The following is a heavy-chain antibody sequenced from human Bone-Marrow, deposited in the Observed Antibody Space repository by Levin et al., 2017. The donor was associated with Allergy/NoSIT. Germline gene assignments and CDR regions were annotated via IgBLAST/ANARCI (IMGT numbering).Heavy chain of an antibody. CDR1: GFVFSASA. Sequence: GGSLRLSCAASGFVFSASAVHWVRQASGKGLEWIGRIRTKTKSYATAYGASVKGRLTISREDSKNTAYLQMNSLNTEDTAVYYCTSLLRGYYYYSYGMDVWGQGTTVTVSS. J-gene: IGHJ6*02. CDR2: IRTKTKSYAT. CDR3: TSLLRGYYYYSYGMDV. D-gene: IGHD3-22*01. V-gene: IGHV3-73*01.